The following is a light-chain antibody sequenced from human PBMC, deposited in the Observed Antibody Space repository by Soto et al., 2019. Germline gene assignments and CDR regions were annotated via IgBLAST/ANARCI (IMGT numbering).Light chain of an antibody. V-gene: IGKV3-15*01. CDR2: GAS. Sequence: EIVMTQPPAPLSVSPGERATLSCRTSQSVSSNLAWYHQKPGQAPRLLIYGASTRATGIPARFSGSGSGTEFTLTISSLQSEDFAVYYCQQYNNWPPWTFGQGTKVEIK. CDR3: QQYNNWPPWT. J-gene: IGKJ1*01. CDR1: QSVSSN.